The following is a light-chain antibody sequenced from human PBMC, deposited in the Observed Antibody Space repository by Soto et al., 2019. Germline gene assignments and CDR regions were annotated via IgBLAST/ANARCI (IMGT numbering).Light chain of an antibody. V-gene: IGKV1-39*01. CDR1: QSISNY. CDR2: AAS. Sequence: DIQMTQSPSSLSASVGDRVTITCRASQSISNYLNWYQQEPGKAPKVLIYAASILQSGVPSRFSGSGSGTDFTLTISSLQPEDFAGYYCQQSYTTLVTFGGGTRVEIK. J-gene: IGKJ4*01. CDR3: QQSYTTLVT.